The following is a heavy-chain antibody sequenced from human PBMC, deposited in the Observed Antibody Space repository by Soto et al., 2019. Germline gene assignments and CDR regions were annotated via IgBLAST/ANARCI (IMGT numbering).Heavy chain of an antibody. CDR2: IYWDDEK. Sequence: QITLKESGPTLVKPTQTLTLTCTFSGFSLSTSGVGVGWIRQPPGKALEWLGIIYWDDEKRYSPSLKSRLTITKDTSKNQVGITLTNMYPVDTATFYCAHRPYPHGFDIWGQGTMVTVSS. D-gene: IGHD2-2*02. J-gene: IGHJ3*02. CDR3: AHRPYPHGFDI. CDR1: GFSLSTSGVG. V-gene: IGHV2-5*02.